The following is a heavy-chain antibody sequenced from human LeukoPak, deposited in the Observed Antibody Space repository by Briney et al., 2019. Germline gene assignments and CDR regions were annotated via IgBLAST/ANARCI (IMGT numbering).Heavy chain of an antibody. D-gene: IGHD3-10*01. Sequence: GGSLRLSCVASGFNFSGYEMHWVRQAPGRGLEWVSYINSRGSTIYYGHSVKGRFTISRDNAENSLYLEMNSLRVEDTALYYCARGRSYRNFDYWAHGTLVTVSS. CDR2: INSRGSTI. J-gene: IGHJ4*01. V-gene: IGHV3-48*03. CDR1: GFNFSGYE. CDR3: ARGRSYRNFDY.